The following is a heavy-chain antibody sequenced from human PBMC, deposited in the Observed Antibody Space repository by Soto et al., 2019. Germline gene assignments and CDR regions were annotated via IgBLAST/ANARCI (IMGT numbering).Heavy chain of an antibody. Sequence: GGSLRLSCAASGFTFSSYGMHWVRQAPGKGLEWVAVISYDGSNKYYADSVKGRFTISRDNSKNTLYLQMNSLRAEDTAVYYCAKCITIFGVVPIDYWGQGTLVTVSS. D-gene: IGHD3-3*01. CDR3: AKCITIFGVVPIDY. J-gene: IGHJ4*02. CDR1: GFTFSSYG. V-gene: IGHV3-30*18. CDR2: ISYDGSNK.